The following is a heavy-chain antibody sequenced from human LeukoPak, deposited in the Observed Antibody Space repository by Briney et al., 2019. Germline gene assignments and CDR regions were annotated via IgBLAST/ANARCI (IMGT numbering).Heavy chain of an antibody. D-gene: IGHD4-17*01. Sequence: PSETLSLTCAVYGGSFSGYYWSWIRQPPGKGLEWIGEINHSGSTNYNPSLKSRVTISVDTSKNQFSLKLSSVTAADTAVYYCARGPPTVNPENWFDPWGQGTLVTVSS. V-gene: IGHV4-34*01. J-gene: IGHJ5*02. CDR1: GGSFSGYY. CDR3: ARGPPTVNPENWFDP. CDR2: INHSGST.